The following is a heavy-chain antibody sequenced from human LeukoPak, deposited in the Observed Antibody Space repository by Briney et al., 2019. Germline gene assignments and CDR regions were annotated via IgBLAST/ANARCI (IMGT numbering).Heavy chain of an antibody. D-gene: IGHD6-19*01. CDR3: AKDRGYTSGSYFFDY. CDR1: GFTFSSYA. J-gene: IGHJ4*02. V-gene: IGHV3-23*01. CDR2: ISGSGGTT. Sequence: GGSLRLSCAASGFTFSSYAMSWVRQAPGKGLEWVSSISGSGGTTYYADSVKGRFIISRDNSKNTLYLQMNSLRAEDTAVYYCAKDRGYTSGSYFFDYWGQGTLVTVSS.